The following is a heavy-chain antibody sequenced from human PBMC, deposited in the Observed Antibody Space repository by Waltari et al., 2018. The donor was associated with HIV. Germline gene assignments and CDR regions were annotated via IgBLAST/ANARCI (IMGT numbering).Heavy chain of an antibody. CDR1: GFTFSSYS. CDR3: TRTVSSYKYYFDY. J-gene: IGHJ4*02. Sequence: VHLLESGGGLVQPGGSLRLSCAASGFTFSSYSVNWVRQAPGKGLEWIAYISYSSRNIYYGDSVQGRFTISRDNSKNSLYLQMDSLRADETAVYYCTRTVSSYKYYFDYWGQGTLVTVSS. CDR2: ISYSSRNI. V-gene: IGHV3-48*04. D-gene: IGHD6-13*01.